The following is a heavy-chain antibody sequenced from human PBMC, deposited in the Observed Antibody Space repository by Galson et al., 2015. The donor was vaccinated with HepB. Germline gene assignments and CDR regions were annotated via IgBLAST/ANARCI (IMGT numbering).Heavy chain of an antibody. CDR3: ARESNTYYYGSGSYYFLGYYGMDV. CDR2: ISSSSSTI. CDR1: GFTFSSYS. V-gene: IGHV3-48*02. D-gene: IGHD3-10*01. Sequence: SLRLSCAASGFTFSSYSMNWVRQAPGKGLEWVSYISSSSSTIYYADSVKGRFTISRDNAKNSLYLQMNSLRDEDTAVYYCARESNTYYYGSGSYYFLGYYGMDVWGQGTTVTVSS. J-gene: IGHJ6*02.